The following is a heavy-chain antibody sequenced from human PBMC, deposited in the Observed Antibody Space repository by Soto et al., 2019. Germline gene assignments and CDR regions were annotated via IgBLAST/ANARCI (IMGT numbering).Heavy chain of an antibody. CDR2: INHSGST. Sequence: PSETLSLTCAVYGGSFSCYYWSWIRQPPGKGLEWIGEINHSGSTNYNPSLKSRATISVDTSKNQFSLKLSSVTAADTAVYYCARGRRITMIVVVITTYFDYWGQGTLVTVSS. J-gene: IGHJ4*02. D-gene: IGHD3-22*01. CDR3: ARGRRITMIVVVITTYFDY. V-gene: IGHV4-34*01. CDR1: GGSFSCYY.